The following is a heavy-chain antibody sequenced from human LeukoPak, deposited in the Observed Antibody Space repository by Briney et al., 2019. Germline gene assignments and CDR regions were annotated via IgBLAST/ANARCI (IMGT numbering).Heavy chain of an antibody. D-gene: IGHD6-13*01. Sequence: GGSLRLSCAASGFTFSSYAMHWVRQAPGKGLEWVAVISYDGSNKYYADSVKGRFAISRDNSKNTLYLQMNSLRAEDTAVYYCASYSSSWYGNWFDPWGQGTLVTVSS. J-gene: IGHJ5*02. V-gene: IGHV3-30*09. CDR1: GFTFSSYA. CDR3: ASYSSSWYGNWFDP. CDR2: ISYDGSNK.